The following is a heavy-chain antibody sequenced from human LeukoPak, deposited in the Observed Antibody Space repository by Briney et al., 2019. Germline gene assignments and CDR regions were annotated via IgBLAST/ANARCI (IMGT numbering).Heavy chain of an antibody. V-gene: IGHV1-2*02. Sequence: ASVKVSCKASGYTFTGDYMHWVRQAPGQGLEWMGWINPNSGGTNYAQKFQGRVTMTRDTSISTAYMELSRLRSDDTAVYYCAKEGYCSSTSCYEYYYYYYYMDVWGKGTTVTVSS. CDR3: AKEGYCSSTSCYEYYYYYYYMDV. CDR1: GYTFTGDY. D-gene: IGHD2-2*01. J-gene: IGHJ6*03. CDR2: INPNSGGT.